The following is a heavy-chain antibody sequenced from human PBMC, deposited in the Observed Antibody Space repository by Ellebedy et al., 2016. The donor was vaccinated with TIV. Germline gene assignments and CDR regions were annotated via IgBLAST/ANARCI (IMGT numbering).Heavy chain of an antibody. D-gene: IGHD4-17*01. J-gene: IGHJ4*02. CDR2: ISGSGGST. Sequence: GESLKISXAASGFTFSSYAMTWVRKAPGKGLEWVSVISGSGGSTYYADSVKGRFTISRDNSKNTLYLQMNSLRAEDTAVYYCAKRAPTVTTRPHEEEDYWGQGTLVTVSS. CDR1: GFTFSSYA. CDR3: AKRAPTVTTRPHEEEDY. V-gene: IGHV3-23*01.